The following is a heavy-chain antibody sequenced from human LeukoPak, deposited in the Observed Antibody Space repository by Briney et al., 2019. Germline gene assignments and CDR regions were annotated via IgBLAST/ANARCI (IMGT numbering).Heavy chain of an antibody. CDR3: ARILRSQITMIVVVTIGGLGYMDV. CDR1: GFTVSSNY. CDR2: IYSGGST. J-gene: IGHJ6*03. Sequence: GGSLRLSCAASGFTVSSNYMSWVRQAPGKGLEWVSVIYSGGSTYYADSVKVRFTISRDNSKNTLYLQMNSLRAEDTAVYYCARILRSQITMIVVVTIGGLGYMDVWGKGTTVTVSS. V-gene: IGHV3-53*01. D-gene: IGHD3-22*01.